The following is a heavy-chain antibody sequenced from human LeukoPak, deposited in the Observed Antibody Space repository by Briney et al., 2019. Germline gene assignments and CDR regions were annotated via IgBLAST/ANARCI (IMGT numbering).Heavy chain of an antibody. J-gene: IGHJ4*02. Sequence: GASVKLSCKASGYTFTTYYMHWVRQAPGQGLEWMGVINPTGGSTSYAQKFQGRVTITEDTSIDTGYMELSSLRSEDTALYYCATDLSLAGPVNFDYWGQGTLVTVSS. CDR1: GYTFTTYY. D-gene: IGHD6-19*01. CDR2: INPTGGST. CDR3: ATDLSLAGPVNFDY. V-gene: IGHV1-46*01.